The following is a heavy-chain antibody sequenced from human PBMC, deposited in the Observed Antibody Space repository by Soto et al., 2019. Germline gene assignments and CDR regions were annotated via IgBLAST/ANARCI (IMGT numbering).Heavy chain of an antibody. CDR2: ISGDGSAT. V-gene: IGHV3-30*04. CDR3: AREDESSGKAVTFHN. D-gene: IGHD3-22*01. CDR1: GFIFSNYV. Sequence: QVQLVESGGSVVQPEGSLRLSCTASGFIFSNYVFHWVRQNADKGLEWVVGISGDGSATYYADSVKGRFTISSDNSKHTLSLQMNSLRNEDTAVYYCAREDESSGKAVTFHNWGQGTLVTVSS. J-gene: IGHJ1*01.